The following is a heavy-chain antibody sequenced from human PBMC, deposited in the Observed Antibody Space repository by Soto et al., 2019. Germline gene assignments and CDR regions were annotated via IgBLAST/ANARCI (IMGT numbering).Heavy chain of an antibody. D-gene: IGHD5-18*01. CDR2: VNKDGSDT. CDR3: ARGGYHHGFDI. V-gene: IGHV3-74*01. CDR1: EFTFTSFW. Sequence: EAQLVESGGGLVLPGGSLRLSCAASEFTFTSFWMHWVRQAPGKGLVWVSRVNKDGSDTIYADSVKGRFTISRDNAKNTRYLQMNGLGADDTAVYYCARGGYHHGFDIWGRGTLVSVSA. J-gene: IGHJ3*02.